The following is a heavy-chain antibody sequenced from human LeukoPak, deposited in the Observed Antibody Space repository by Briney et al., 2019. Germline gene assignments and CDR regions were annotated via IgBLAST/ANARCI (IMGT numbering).Heavy chain of an antibody. D-gene: IGHD2-15*01. CDR3: ARVRGYCSGGSCYYDY. V-gene: IGHV1-46*01. CDR2: INPSGGST. CDR1: RYTFTSYY. Sequence: ASVKVSCKASRYTFTSYYMHWVRQAPGQGLEWMGIINPSGGSTSYAQKFQGRVTMTRDTSTSTVYMELSSLRSEDTAVYYCARVRGYCSGGSCYYDYWGQGTLVTVPS. J-gene: IGHJ4*02.